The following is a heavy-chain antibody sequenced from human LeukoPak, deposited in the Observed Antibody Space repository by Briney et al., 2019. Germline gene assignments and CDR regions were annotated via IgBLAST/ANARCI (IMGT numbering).Heavy chain of an antibody. Sequence: SETLSLTCALSGHSISNEYYLGWVRQPPGKGLEWVGSINHERPAHYNPSLKSRVIISVDTSKNQFSLKLISVTATDTAVYYCARAYTKTTGLAVPWGAWGQGNLITVSS. CDR2: INHERPA. J-gene: IGHJ5*02. CDR3: ARAYTKTTGLAVPWGA. D-gene: IGHD6-19*01. V-gene: IGHV4-38-2*01. CDR1: GHSISNEYY.